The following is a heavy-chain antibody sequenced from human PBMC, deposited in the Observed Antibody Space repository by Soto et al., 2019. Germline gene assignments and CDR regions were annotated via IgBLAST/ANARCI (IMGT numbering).Heavy chain of an antibody. CDR1: GYTFTSYS. CDR2: INAHNGDT. CDR3: ARLITSRHADY. J-gene: IGHJ4*02. D-gene: IGHD3-10*01. V-gene: IGHV1-18*04. Sequence: ASVKVSCKASGYTFTSYSISWVRQAPGQGLEWMGGINAHNGDTNYAQKVQGRVTMTTDTSTSTAYMELRSLRSDDTAVYYCARLITSRHADYWGRGTLVTVSS.